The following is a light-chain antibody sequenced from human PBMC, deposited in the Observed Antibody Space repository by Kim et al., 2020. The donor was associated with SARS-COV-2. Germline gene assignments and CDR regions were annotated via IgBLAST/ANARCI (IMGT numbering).Light chain of an antibody. CDR1: NIGSKN. V-gene: IGLV3-9*01. CDR2: RDS. Sequence: SYELTQPLSVSVALGQTARITCRGNNIGSKNVHWYQRKPGQAPVLVIYRDSNRPSGIPERFSGSNSGNTATLTISRAQAGDEADYYCQVWDSSTGVFGGGTQLTVL. J-gene: IGLJ3*02. CDR3: QVWDSSTGV.